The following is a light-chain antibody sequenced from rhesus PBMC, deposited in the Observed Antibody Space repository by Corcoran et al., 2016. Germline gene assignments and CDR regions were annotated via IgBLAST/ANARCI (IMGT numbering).Light chain of an antibody. CDR3: QHYYSTPLT. CDR2: EAS. V-gene: IGKV1-25*01. Sequence: DIQMTQSPSSLSASVGDRVTITCRASQDISNDLTWYQQKPGETPKLLIYEASSLQSGIPSRFSGSGSGTDFTLTISSLQPEDFATYYCQHYYSTPLTFGGGTKVEIK. CDR1: QDISND. J-gene: IGKJ4*01.